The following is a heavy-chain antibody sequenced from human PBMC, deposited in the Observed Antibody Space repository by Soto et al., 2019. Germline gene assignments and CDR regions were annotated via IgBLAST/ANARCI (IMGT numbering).Heavy chain of an antibody. V-gene: IGHV3-21*01. CDR3: ARDTGYYYDSSGYYLDY. J-gene: IGHJ4*02. Sequence: PGGSLRLSCAASGFTFSSYSMNWVRQAPGKGLEWVSSISSSSSYIYYADSVKGRFTISRDNAKNSLYLQMNSLRAEDTAVYYCARDTGYYYDSSGYYLDYWGQGTLVTVSS. CDR1: GFTFSSYS. D-gene: IGHD3-22*01. CDR2: ISSSSSYI.